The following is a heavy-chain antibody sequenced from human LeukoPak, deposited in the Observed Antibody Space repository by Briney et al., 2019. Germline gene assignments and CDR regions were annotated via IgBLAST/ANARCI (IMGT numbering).Heavy chain of an antibody. CDR3: AKGTHVVRGVVFDY. CDR1: GFNFGAHA. V-gene: IGHV3-23*01. D-gene: IGHD3-10*01. J-gene: IGHJ4*02. CDR2: ISGGSGDI. Sequence: PGGSLRLSCAGSGFNFGAHAMTWVRQAPGKGLDWVSAISGGSGDIYYADSVKGRFTISRDNSKNTLYLQMNSLRAEDTAVYYCAKGTHVVRGVVFDYWGQGTLVTVSS.